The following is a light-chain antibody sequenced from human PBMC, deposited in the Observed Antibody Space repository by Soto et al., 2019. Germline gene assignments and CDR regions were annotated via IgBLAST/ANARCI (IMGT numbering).Light chain of an antibody. V-gene: IGKV1-39*01. Sequence: DIQMTQSPSSLSASVGDRVTITCRASQSISSYLNWYQQKPGKAPKLLIYAASSLQSGVPSRFSGSGSGTDFTLTISSPQPEDFATYYCQQSYSTLARTVSVGTKVEIK. CDR1: QSISSY. CDR2: AAS. J-gene: IGKJ4*01. CDR3: QQSYSTLART.